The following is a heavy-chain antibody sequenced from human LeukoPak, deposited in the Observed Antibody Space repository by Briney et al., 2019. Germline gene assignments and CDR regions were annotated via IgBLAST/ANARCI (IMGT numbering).Heavy chain of an antibody. CDR3: ARGPKTDYDYYFDF. Sequence: ASVKVSCKAPGNTLTNMYIHWVRQAPGQGLEWMGIINPSGGRTTYAQKFQGRVTMTRDTSTTAVYMELSSLRSEDTAVYYCARGPKTDYDYYFDFWGQGTLVTVSS. D-gene: IGHD4-17*01. J-gene: IGHJ4*02. CDR1: GNTLTNMY. V-gene: IGHV1-46*03. CDR2: INPSGGRT.